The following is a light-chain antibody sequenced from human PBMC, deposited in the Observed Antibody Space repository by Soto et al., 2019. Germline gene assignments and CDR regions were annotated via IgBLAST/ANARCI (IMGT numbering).Light chain of an antibody. Sequence: QSALTQPASVSGSPGQSITISCTGTSSDVGSYSLVSWYQHHPGKAPKLMIYEGSKRPSGVSNRFSGSKSGNTASLTISGLQAEDEADYYCSSYTITSTLVIFGGGTQLTVL. J-gene: IGLJ2*01. V-gene: IGLV2-14*02. CDR2: EGS. CDR3: SSYTITSTLVI. CDR1: SSDVGSYSL.